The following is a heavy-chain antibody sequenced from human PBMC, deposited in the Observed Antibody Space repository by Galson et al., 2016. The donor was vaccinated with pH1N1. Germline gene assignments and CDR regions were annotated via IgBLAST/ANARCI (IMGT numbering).Heavy chain of an antibody. J-gene: IGHJ4*02. CDR1: GYTFNSYG. CDR3: ARDSKGGIPFHY. Sequence: SVKVSCKASGYTFNSYGITWVRQAPGQELEWIGWISTYSGNRKYAQRFQDRVTMTRDTSINTAYMELSGLTSDDTAVYYCARDSKGGIPFHYWGQGTLVTLSS. V-gene: IGHV1-18*01. D-gene: IGHD1-26*01. CDR2: ISTYSGNR.